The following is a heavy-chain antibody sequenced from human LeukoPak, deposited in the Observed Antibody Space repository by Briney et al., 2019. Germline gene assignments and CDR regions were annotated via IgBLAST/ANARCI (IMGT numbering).Heavy chain of an antibody. V-gene: IGHV1-69*13. CDR2: IIPIFGTA. Sequence: SVKVSWKASGGTFSSYAISWVRQAPGQGLEWMGGIIPIFGTANYAQKFQGRVTITADESTSTAYMELSSLRSEDTAVYYCARRHYYDSSGYYYVPWFDPWGQGTLVTVSS. CDR3: ARRHYYDSSGYYYVPWFDP. D-gene: IGHD3-22*01. CDR1: GGTFSSYA. J-gene: IGHJ5*02.